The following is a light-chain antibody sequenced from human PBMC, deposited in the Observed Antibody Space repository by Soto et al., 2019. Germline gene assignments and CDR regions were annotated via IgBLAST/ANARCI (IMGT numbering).Light chain of an antibody. CDR2: AAS. CDR3: QQSFNTPT. CDR1: QSISPY. J-gene: IGKJ1*01. Sequence: IQMTQSPSSLSASVGDRVTITCRASQSISPYLNWYQQKPGKAPKILIYAASTVQSGVPSRFSGSGSGADFTLTISSLQPEDSATYYCQQSFNTPTFGQGTKVEI. V-gene: IGKV1-39*01.